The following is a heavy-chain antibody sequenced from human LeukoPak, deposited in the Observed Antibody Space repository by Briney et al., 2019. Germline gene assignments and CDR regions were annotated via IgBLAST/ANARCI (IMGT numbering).Heavy chain of an antibody. CDR2: ISPSGGST. D-gene: IGHD1-26*01. CDR3: ARDRYSGSYSENFDY. Sequence: EASVKVSCKAFGYTFTSNYMHWVRQAPGQGPEWMGVISPSGGSTTYAQKFQGRVTMTTDTSTSTAYMELRSLRSDDTAVYYCARDRYSGSYSENFDYWGQGTLVTVSS. V-gene: IGHV1-46*01. J-gene: IGHJ4*02. CDR1: GYTFTSNY.